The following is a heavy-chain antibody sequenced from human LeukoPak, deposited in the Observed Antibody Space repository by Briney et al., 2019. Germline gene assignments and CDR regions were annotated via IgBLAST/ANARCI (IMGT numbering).Heavy chain of an antibody. CDR3: ARDTPKSEGPFDY. Sequence: PGGSLRLSCAASGFTFSNYGMHWVRQAPGKGLEWVALIWYDGSNEQSADSVKGRFTISRDNSKSTLYLQMNSLRAEDTAVYYCARDTPKSEGPFDYWGQGTLVTVSS. J-gene: IGHJ4*02. CDR2: IWYDGSNE. CDR1: GFTFSNYG. V-gene: IGHV3-33*01.